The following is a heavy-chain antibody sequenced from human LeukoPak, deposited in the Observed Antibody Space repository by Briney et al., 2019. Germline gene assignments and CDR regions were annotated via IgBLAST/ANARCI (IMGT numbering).Heavy chain of an antibody. V-gene: IGHV3-21*04. CDR2: ISSSSSYI. J-gene: IGHJ4*02. CDR1: GFTFSSYS. CDR3: AREPSDYYDSSGYQTYFDY. D-gene: IGHD3-22*01. Sequence: GGSLRLSCAAPGFTFSSYSMNWVRQAPGKGLEWVSSISSSSSYIYYADSVKGRFTISRDNAKNSLYLQVNSLRAEDTALYYCAREPSDYYDSSGYQTYFDYWGQGTLVTVSS.